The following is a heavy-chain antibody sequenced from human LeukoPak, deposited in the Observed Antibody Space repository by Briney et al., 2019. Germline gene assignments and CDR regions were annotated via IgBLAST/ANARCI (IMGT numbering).Heavy chain of an antibody. CDR1: GYTFTSYY. CDR2: INPSGGST. D-gene: IGHD5/OR15-5a*01. CDR3: ARDPVVSTIYYYYYMDV. Sequence: GASVKVSCKASGYTFTSYYMHWVRQAPGQGLEWMGIINPSGGSTSYAQKFQGRVTMTRDMSTSTVYMELSSLRSEDTAVYYCARDPVVSTIYYYYYMDVWGKGTTVTVSS. V-gene: IGHV1-46*01. J-gene: IGHJ6*03.